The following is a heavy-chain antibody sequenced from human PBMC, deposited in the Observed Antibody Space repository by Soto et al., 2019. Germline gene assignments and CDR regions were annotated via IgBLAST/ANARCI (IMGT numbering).Heavy chain of an antibody. CDR1: GGSISSSGYS. J-gene: IGHJ4*02. Sequence: SETLSLTCAVSGGSISSSGYSWSRIRQPPGEGLEWIGYIYHGSTYYNPSLKSRVTISVDRSKNQFSLKLSSVTAADTAVYYCARGSVVAIDYWGQGTLVTV. CDR2: IYHGST. V-gene: IGHV4-30-2*01. D-gene: IGHD2-21*01. CDR3: ARGSVVAIDY.